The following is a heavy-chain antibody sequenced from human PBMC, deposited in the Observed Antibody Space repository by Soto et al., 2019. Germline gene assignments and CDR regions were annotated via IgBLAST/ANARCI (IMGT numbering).Heavy chain of an antibody. D-gene: IGHD3-10*01. Sequence: SETLSLTCAVSGGSISSGGYSWSWIRQPPGKGLEWIGYIYHSGSTYYNPSLKSRVTISVDRSKNQFSLKLSSVTAADTAVYYCASGGYYGSGINWLDPWGQGTLVTVSS. V-gene: IGHV4-30-2*01. CDR1: GGSISSGGYS. CDR2: IYHSGST. CDR3: ASGGYYGSGINWLDP. J-gene: IGHJ5*02.